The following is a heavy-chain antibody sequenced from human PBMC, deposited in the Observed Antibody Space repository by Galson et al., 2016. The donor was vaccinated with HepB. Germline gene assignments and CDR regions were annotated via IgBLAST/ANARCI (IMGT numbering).Heavy chain of an antibody. CDR3: ARVGASAAISYFDY. V-gene: IGHV4-61*08. CDR2: IYYSGST. J-gene: IGHJ4*02. Sequence: ETLSLTCAVSGGSISSGGYSWSWIRQPPGKGLEWIGYIYYSGSTNYNPSLKSRVTISVDTSKNQFSLNLRSVTAADTAVYYCARVGASAAISYFDYWGQGTLVTVSS. CDR1: GGSISSGGYS. D-gene: IGHD2-2*02.